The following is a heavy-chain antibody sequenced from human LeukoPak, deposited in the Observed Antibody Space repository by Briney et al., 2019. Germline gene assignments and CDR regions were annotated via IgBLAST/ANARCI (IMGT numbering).Heavy chain of an antibody. CDR2: IHHSGNT. Sequence: SETLSLTCSVSGGSISSSNYYWGWIRQPPGKGLEWIGSIHHSGNTYYSPSLKSRVTMSVDTSKNQFSLKLSSVTAADTAVYYCPRTGYYDSSANGGSYYYMEVWGKGPRSPSP. CDR1: GGSISSSNYY. J-gene: IGHJ6*03. CDR3: PRTGYYDSSANGGSYYYMEV. V-gene: IGHV4-39*07. D-gene: IGHD3-22*01.